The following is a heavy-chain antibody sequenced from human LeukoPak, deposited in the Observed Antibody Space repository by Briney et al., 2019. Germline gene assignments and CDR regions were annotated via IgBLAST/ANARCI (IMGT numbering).Heavy chain of an antibody. Sequence: GGSLRLSCAASGFTFSSYSMNWVRQAPGKGLEWVSSTSRSTSYIYYADSVRGRFTISRDNAKNSLYLQMNSLTAEDTAVYYCASDDYSSIDYWGQGTLVTVSS. V-gene: IGHV3-21*01. D-gene: IGHD4-11*01. CDR3: ASDDYSSIDY. J-gene: IGHJ4*02. CDR1: GFTFSSYS. CDR2: TSRSTSYI.